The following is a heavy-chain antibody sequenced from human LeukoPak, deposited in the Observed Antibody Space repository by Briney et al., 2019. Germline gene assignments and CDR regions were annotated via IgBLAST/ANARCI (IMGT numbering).Heavy chain of an antibody. D-gene: IGHD3-3*01. CDR1: GFTFSSYS. J-gene: IGHJ6*02. CDR3: ARGLFTIFGVVISGMDV. V-gene: IGHV3-21*01. Sequence: GGSLRLSCAASGFTFSSYSMNWVRQAPGKGLEWVSSISSSSSYIYYADSVKGRFTISRDNAKNSLYLQVNSLRAEDTAVYYCARGLFTIFGVVISGMDVWGQGTTVTVSS. CDR2: ISSSSSYI.